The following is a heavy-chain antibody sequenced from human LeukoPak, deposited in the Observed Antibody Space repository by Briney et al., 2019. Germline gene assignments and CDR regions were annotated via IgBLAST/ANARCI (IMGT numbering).Heavy chain of an antibody. V-gene: IGHV4-34*01. D-gene: IGHD3-9*01. J-gene: IGHJ4*02. Sequence: SETLSLTCAVYGGSFSGYYWSWIRQPPGKGLEWIGEINNSGSTNYNPSLKSRVTISVDTSKNQFSLKLSSVTAADTAVYYCASSRYYDILTDYWVYYFDYWGQGALVTVSS. CDR3: ASSRYYDILTDYWVYYFDY. CDR2: INNSGST. CDR1: GGSFSGYY.